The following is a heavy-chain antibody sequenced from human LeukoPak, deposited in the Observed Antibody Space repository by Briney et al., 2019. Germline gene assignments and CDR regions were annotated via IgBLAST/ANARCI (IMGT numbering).Heavy chain of an antibody. CDR1: GDSISTYY. CDR2: IYSSGNT. D-gene: IGHD2-15*01. V-gene: IGHV4-59*01. CDR3: ARLRWQPVGPYFVY. J-gene: IGHJ4*02. Sequence: PSETLSLTCSFSGDSISTYYWSWIRQSPGKGLEWIGHIYSSGNTDYNSSLKSRVTISVDTSKSQFSLRLSSVTATDTAVYYCARLRWQPVGPYFVYWGQGILVTVSS.